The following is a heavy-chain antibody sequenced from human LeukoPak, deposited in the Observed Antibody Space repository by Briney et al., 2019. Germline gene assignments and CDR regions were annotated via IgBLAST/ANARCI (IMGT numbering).Heavy chain of an antibody. D-gene: IGHD6-6*01. CDR1: GGSISSGGYY. CDR2: IYYSGGT. CDR3: ARAGIVARRGGVFDY. V-gene: IGHV4-31*03. J-gene: IGHJ4*02. Sequence: SQTLSLTCTVSGGSISSGGYYWSWIRQHPGKGLEWIGYIYYSGGTYYNPSLKSRVTISVDTSKNQFSLKLSSVTAADTAVYYCARAGIVARRGGVFDYWGQGTLVTVPS.